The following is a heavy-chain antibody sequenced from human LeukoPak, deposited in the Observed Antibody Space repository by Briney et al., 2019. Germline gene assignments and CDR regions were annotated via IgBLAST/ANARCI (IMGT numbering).Heavy chain of an antibody. D-gene: IGHD3-16*01. CDR3: ARVIGSYGDSAY. V-gene: IGHV3-48*04. J-gene: IGHJ4*02. CDR1: GFTFSSYS. Sequence: GGSLRLSCAASGFTFSSYSMNWVRQAPGKGREWLSYISSTSSAIYYADSLKGRFIISRDNAKNSLYLQMNSLRAEDTAVYYCARVIGSYGDSAYWGQGTLVTVSS. CDR2: ISSTSSAI.